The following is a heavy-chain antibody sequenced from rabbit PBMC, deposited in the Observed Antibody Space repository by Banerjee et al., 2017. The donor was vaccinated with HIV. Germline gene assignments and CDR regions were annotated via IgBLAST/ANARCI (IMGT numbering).Heavy chain of an antibody. Sequence: QQLVESGGGLVKPGASLTLTCKASGFSFSSGYDMCWVRQAPGKGLEWIACIYAGNSGASYYASWAKGRFTISKTSSTTVTLQMTSLTAADTATYFCARHASGSGYYYYFNLWGPGTLVTVS. CDR3: ARHASGSGYYYYFNL. CDR1: GFSFSSGYD. D-gene: IGHD1-1*01. CDR2: IYAGNSGAS. V-gene: IGHV1S40*01. J-gene: IGHJ4*01.